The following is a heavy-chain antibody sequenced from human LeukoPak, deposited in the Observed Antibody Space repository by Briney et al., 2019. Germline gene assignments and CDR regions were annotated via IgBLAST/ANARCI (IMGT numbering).Heavy chain of an antibody. CDR3: ARGVGIAIRRHAFDV. D-gene: IGHD6-13*01. CDR1: GYTFSNYW. CDR2: IYAGDSDT. J-gene: IGHJ3*01. Sequence: GESLKISCRSSGYTFSNYWIAWVRQMPGKGLECMGIIYAGDSDTTYSPSFRGQVTISADKSISTAYLQWGNLKASDTATYFCARGVGIAIRRHAFDVWGQGTMLTVSS. V-gene: IGHV5-51*01.